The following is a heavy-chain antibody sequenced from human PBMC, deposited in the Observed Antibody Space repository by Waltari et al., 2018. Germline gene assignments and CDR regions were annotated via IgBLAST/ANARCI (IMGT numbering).Heavy chain of an antibody. CDR3: ATAPQFIRHFDY. CDR1: GFSFGTYG. J-gene: IGHJ4*02. CDR2: ISHDGDAK. Sequence: QVQLVESGGGVVQPGRSLRLSCEVSGFSFGTYGFHWVRQAPGKGREWVAVISHDGDAKSYADSVKGRFTISRDKSNNRVSLQMDSLRAEDTAVYYCATAPQFIRHFDYWGQGTLVTVSS. V-gene: IGHV3-30*03.